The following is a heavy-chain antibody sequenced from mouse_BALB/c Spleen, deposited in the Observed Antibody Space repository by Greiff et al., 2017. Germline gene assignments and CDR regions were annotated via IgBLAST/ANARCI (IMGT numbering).Heavy chain of an antibody. D-gene: IGHD3-3*01. Sequence: EVKLMESGPGLVKPSQSLSLTCTVTGYSITSDYAWNWIRQFPGNKLEWMGYISYSGSTSYNPSLKSRISITRDTSKNQFFLQLNSVTTEDTATYYCARGGWHSWFAYWGQGTLVTVSA. V-gene: IGHV3-2*02. CDR3: ARGGWHSWFAY. J-gene: IGHJ3*01. CDR2: ISYSGST. CDR1: GYSITSDYA.